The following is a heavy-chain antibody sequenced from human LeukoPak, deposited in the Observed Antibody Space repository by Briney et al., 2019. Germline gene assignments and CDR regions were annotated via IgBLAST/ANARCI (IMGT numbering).Heavy chain of an antibody. J-gene: IGHJ5*02. D-gene: IGHD4-17*01. Sequence: GGSLRLSXAASGFTFSDYYMSWIRQAPGKGLEWVSYISSSGSTIYYADSVKGRFTISRDNAKNSLYLQMNSLRAEDTAVYYCARDRYGDYIKFDPWGQGTLVTVSS. CDR2: ISSSGSTI. V-gene: IGHV3-11*04. CDR1: GFTFSDYY. CDR3: ARDRYGDYIKFDP.